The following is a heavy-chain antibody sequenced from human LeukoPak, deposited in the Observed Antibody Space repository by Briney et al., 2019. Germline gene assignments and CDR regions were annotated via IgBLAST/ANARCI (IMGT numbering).Heavy chain of an antibody. CDR1: GYTFTSYG. V-gene: IGHV1-18*01. CDR3: AREDTAMVKGDAFDI. Sequence: VASVKVSCKASGYTFTSYGISWVRQAPGQGLEWMGWISAYNGNTNYAQKLQGRVTMTTDTSTSTAYMELSSLRSEDTAVYYCAREDTAMVKGDAFDIWGQGTMVTVSS. CDR2: ISAYNGNT. J-gene: IGHJ3*02. D-gene: IGHD5-18*01.